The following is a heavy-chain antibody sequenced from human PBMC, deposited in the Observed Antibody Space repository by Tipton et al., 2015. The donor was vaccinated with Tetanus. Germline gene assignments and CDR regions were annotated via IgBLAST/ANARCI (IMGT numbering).Heavy chain of an antibody. CDR1: GGSLSGFY. J-gene: IGHJ4*02. CDR2: ISQSGST. V-gene: IGHV4-34*01. D-gene: IGHD3-10*01. CDR3: ARSVAPWTLTSVRAVRGVSSGYEF. Sequence: TLSLTCAVSGGSLSGFYWGWIRQPPGKGLEWIGEISQSGSTNDNPSLKSRVTISVGTSNNQLSLTLRSVTAADTAVYYCARSVAPWTLTSVRAVRGVSSGYEFWGQGTLVTVSS.